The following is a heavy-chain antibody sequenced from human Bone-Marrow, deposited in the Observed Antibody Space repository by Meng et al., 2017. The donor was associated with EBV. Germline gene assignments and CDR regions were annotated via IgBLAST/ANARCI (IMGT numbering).Heavy chain of an antibody. Sequence: EVHLVESGGGLVQSGGSLKISCGASGFSFSDSAMHWVRQGSGKGLEWVGRISIKADKYAAVYAASVKGRFTISRDDSKNTAYLQMNSLKTEDTAVYYCWGDLDYGSYRGQGTLVTVSS. CDR3: WGDLDYGSY. CDR2: ISIKADKYAA. V-gene: IGHV3-73*02. CDR1: GFSFSDSA. D-gene: IGHD3-10*01. J-gene: IGHJ4*02.